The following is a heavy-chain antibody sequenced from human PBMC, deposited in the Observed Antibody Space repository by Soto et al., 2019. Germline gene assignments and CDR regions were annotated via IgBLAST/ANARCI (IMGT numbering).Heavy chain of an antibody. CDR1: GGSISTSNW. CDR2: VYRTGST. V-gene: IGHV4-4*02. D-gene: IGHD2-2*02. Sequence: PSETLSLTCAVSGGSISTSNWWSWVRQPPGKGLEWIGEVYRTGSTNYNPSLESRLTISVDKSKNQFSLKLTSVTPADTPFFSSARPRPTIPAPAIFDSWAQDTLFPLS. CDR3: ARPRPTIPAPAIFDS. J-gene: IGHJ5*01.